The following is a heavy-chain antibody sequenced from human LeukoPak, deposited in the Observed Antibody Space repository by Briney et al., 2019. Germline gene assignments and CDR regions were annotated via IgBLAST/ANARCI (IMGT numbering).Heavy chain of an antibody. CDR3: AKIVFGELLFFDY. D-gene: IGHD3-10*02. Sequence: GGSPRLSCAASGFTFSSYAMSWVRQAPGKGLEWVSAISGSGGSTYYADSVKGRFTISRDNSKNTLYLQMNSLRAEDTAVYYCAKIVFGELLFFDYWGQGTLITVSS. CDR2: ISGSGGST. J-gene: IGHJ4*02. CDR1: GFTFSSYA. V-gene: IGHV3-23*01.